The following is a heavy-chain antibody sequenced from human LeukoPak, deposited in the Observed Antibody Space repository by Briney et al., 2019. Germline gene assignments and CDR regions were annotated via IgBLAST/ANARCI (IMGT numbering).Heavy chain of an antibody. CDR2: INPNSGGT. CDR1: GYTFTGYD. CDR3: ARAPPSIAAPRPFDY. D-gene: IGHD6-13*01. J-gene: IGHJ4*02. Sequence: ASGKVSCKASGYTFTGYDMHWVRQAPGQGREWMGWINPNSGGTNYAQKFQGRVTMTRDTSISTAYLPLSRLRSDDTAVYYCARAPPSIAAPRPFDYWGQGTLVTVSS. V-gene: IGHV1-2*02.